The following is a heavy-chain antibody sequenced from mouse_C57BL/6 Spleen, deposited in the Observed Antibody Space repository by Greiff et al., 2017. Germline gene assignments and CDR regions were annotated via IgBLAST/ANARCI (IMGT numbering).Heavy chain of an antibody. V-gene: IGHV5-9-1*02. D-gene: IGHD1-1*01. CDR3: TRGDRTGYFDY. J-gene: IGHJ2*01. CDR2: ISSGGDYI. Sequence: EVNVVESGEGLVKPGGSLKLSCAASGFTFSSYAMSWVRQTPEKRLEWVAYISSGGDYIYYADTVKGRFTISRDNARNTLYLQMSSLKSEDTAMYYCTRGDRTGYFDYWGQGTTLTVSS. CDR1: GFTFSSYA.